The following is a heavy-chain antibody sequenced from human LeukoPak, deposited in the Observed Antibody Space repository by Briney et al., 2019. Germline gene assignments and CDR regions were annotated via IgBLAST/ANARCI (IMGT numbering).Heavy chain of an antibody. V-gene: IGHV3-23*01. Sequence: GGSLRLSCAASGFTFSSYAMSWVRQAPGKGLEWVSAISGSGGSTYYADSVKGRFTISRDNSKNTLYLQMNSLRAEDTAVYYCAADPYYYDSSGYGYWGQGTLVTVSS. J-gene: IGHJ4*02. CDR3: AADPYYYDSSGYGY. D-gene: IGHD3-22*01. CDR2: ISGSGGST. CDR1: GFTFSSYA.